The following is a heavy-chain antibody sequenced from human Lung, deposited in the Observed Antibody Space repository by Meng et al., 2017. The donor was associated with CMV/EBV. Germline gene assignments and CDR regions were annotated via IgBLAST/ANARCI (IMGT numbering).Heavy chain of an antibody. CDR2: IKSKSDGGTT. CDR3: TSGSPTSTKGKRVPSVFSSERTRSFDI. D-gene: IGHD2/OR15-2a*01. V-gene: IGHV3-15*01. Sequence: GESLKISCAASGFTFTDAWMSWVRQAPGKGLEWVGRIKSKSDGGTTDYAAPLKGRFTISRDDSKNRLYLQVNSLKTEDTAVYYCTSGSPTSTKGKRVPSVFSSERTRSFDIWGQGXMVTVSS. CDR1: GFTFTDAW. J-gene: IGHJ3*02.